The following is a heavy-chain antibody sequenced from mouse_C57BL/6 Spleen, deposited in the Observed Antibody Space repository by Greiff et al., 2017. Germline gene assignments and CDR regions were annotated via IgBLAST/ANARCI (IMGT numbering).Heavy chain of an antibody. J-gene: IGHJ4*01. CDR3: ARWYDYDPNFAMDY. CDR2: IYPGDGDT. V-gene: IGHV1-82*01. D-gene: IGHD2-4*01. CDR1: GYAFSSSW. Sequence: QVQLQQSGPELVKPGASVKISCKASGYAFSSSWMNWVKQRPGKGLEWIGRIYPGDGDTNYNGKFKGKATLTADKSSSTAYMQLSSLTSEDSAVYFCARWYDYDPNFAMDYWGQGTSVTVSS.